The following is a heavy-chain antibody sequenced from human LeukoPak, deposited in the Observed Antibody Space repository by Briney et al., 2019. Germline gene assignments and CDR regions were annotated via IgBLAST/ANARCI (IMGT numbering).Heavy chain of an antibody. Sequence: PGGSLRLSCAASGFTFSSYAMSWVRQAPGKGLEWVTAISGSGGSTYYADSVKGRFTISRDNSKNTLYLQMNSLRAEDTAVYYCAKDYDFWSGCPDYWGPGTLVTVSS. CDR3: AKDYDFWSGCPDY. D-gene: IGHD3-3*01. CDR1: GFTFSSYA. J-gene: IGHJ4*02. V-gene: IGHV3-23*01. CDR2: ISGSGGST.